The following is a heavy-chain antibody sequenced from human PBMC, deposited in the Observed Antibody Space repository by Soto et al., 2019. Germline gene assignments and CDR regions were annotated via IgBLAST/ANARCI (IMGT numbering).Heavy chain of an antibody. Sequence: PSETLSLTCTVSGGSIYNYYLSWIRQSPGKGLEWIGYIYYSGTTNYNPSLTSPVTIQINRSKNRFSLKVRSYIDADTAMYFCTRATYYRYYFDVWGHGTLVTSPQ. CDR1: GGSIYNYY. V-gene: IGHV4-59*01. CDR3: TRATYYRYYFDV. CDR2: IYYSGTT. J-gene: IGHJ4*01. D-gene: IGHD3-10*01.